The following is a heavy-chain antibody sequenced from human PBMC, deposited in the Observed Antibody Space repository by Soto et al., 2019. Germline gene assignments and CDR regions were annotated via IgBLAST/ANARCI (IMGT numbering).Heavy chain of an antibody. Sequence: GGSLRLSCTASQIASSTAAMHWVRQAPGRGLEWVAVTSYDGVTKYYADSVRGRFIISRDNFKNTLSLEMNSLYAGDTAVYYCAREVVRPYFDYWGQGILVTVSS. CDR3: AREVVRPYFDY. CDR1: QIASSTAA. V-gene: IGHV3-30-3*01. D-gene: IGHD3-22*01. CDR2: TSYDGVTK. J-gene: IGHJ4*02.